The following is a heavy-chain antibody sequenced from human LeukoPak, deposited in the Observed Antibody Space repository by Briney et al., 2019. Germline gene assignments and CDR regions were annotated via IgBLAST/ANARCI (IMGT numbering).Heavy chain of an antibody. V-gene: IGHV3-33*01. Sequence: GGSLRLSCAASGFTFRSYGMHWVRQTPGKGLEWVAGIWYDGSNKYNVDSVTGRFTISRGNSNNTLFLQLDSLRAEDTAVYYCARDRNWYFDSWGQGTLVTVSS. D-gene: IGHD1-20*01. CDR3: ARDRNWYFDS. CDR2: IWYDGSNK. CDR1: GFTFRSYG. J-gene: IGHJ4*02.